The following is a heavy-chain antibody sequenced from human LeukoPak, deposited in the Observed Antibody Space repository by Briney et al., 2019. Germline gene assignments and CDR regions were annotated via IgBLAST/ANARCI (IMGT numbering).Heavy chain of an antibody. D-gene: IGHD3-10*01. CDR3: ARGDARDYYGSGSFPFDY. J-gene: IGHJ4*02. CDR1: GGSISSGSYY. CDR2: IYTSGGT. Sequence: SQTLSLTCTVSGGSISSGSYYWSWIRQPAGKGLEWIGRIYTSGGTNYNPSLKSRVTISVDTSKNQFSLKLSSVTAADTAVYYCARGDARDYYGSGSFPFDYWGQGTLVTVSS. V-gene: IGHV4-61*02.